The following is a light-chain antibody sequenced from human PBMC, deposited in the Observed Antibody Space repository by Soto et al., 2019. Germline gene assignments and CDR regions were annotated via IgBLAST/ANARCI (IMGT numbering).Light chain of an antibody. J-gene: IGKJ1*01. V-gene: IGKV3-15*01. CDR3: QQYRSWPRT. CDR1: QSVDIS. CDR2: GAS. Sequence: EIVLTQSPGTLSLSPGERATLSCRASQSVDISLAWYQQKPGQAPRLLIYGASTRATDMPGTFSGRGSGTEFTLTISSLRPEDFAVYYCQQYRSWPRTFGQGTKVDI.